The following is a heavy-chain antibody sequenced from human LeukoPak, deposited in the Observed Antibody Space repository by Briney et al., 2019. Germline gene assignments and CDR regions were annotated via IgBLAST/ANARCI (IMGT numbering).Heavy chain of an antibody. CDR3: ARHYGP. CDR1: GVSISSYY. CDR2: IDYRGST. Sequence: SETLSLTCTVSGVSISSYYWSWIRQPPGKGLEWIAYIDYRGSTTYNPSLKSRVTISVDTSRNQFSLKLSSVTAADTAVYYCARHYGPWGQGTLVTVSS. J-gene: IGHJ5*02. V-gene: IGHV4-59*01. D-gene: IGHD3-16*01.